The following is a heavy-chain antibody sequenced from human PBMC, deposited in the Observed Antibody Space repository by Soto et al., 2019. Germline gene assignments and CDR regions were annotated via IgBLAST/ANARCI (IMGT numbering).Heavy chain of an antibody. D-gene: IGHD2-15*01. CDR3: ARARDIVVVVAALNWFDP. J-gene: IGHJ5*02. CDR2: ISYDGSNK. Sequence: QVQLVESGGGVVQPGRSLRLSCAASGFTFSSYAMHWVRQAPGKGLEWVAVISYDGSNKYYADSVKGRFTISRDNSKNTLYLQMNSLRAEDTAVYYCARARDIVVVVAALNWFDPWGQGTLVTVSS. CDR1: GFTFSSYA. V-gene: IGHV3-30-3*01.